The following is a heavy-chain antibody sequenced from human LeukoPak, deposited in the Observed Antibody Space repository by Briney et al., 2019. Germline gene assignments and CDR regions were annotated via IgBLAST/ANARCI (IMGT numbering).Heavy chain of an antibody. CDR1: GGSFSGYY. CDR2: IYTSGST. D-gene: IGHD5-18*01. Sequence: SETLSLTCAVYGGSFSGYYWSWIRQPAGKGLEWIGRIYTSGSTNYNPSLKSRVTMSVDTSKNQFSLKLSSVTAADTAVYYCASLPPQPLDYWGQGTLVTVSS. CDR3: ASLPPQPLDY. J-gene: IGHJ4*02. V-gene: IGHV4-59*10.